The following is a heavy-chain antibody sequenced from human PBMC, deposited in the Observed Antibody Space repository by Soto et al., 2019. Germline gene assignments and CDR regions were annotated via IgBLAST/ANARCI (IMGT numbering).Heavy chain of an antibody. V-gene: IGHV4-4*07. J-gene: IGHJ4*02. CDR2: IYTSGST. CDR1: GGSISSYY. Sequence: PSETLSLTCTVSGGSISSYYWSWIRQPAGKGLEWIGRIYTSGSTNYNPSLKSRVTMSVDTSKNQFSLKLSSVTAADTAVYYCAREGERYSSYYFDYWGQGTLVTVSS. CDR3: AREGERYSSYYFDY. D-gene: IGHD6-13*01.